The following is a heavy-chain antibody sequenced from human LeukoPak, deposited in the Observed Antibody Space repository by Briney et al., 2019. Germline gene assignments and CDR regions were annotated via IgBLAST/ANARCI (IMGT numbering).Heavy chain of an antibody. V-gene: IGHV3-30*18. J-gene: IGHJ4*02. Sequence: GGSLRLPCAASGFTFSSYGMYWVRQAPGKGLEWVAVISYDGSNKYYADSVKGRFTISRDNSKNTLYLQMNSLRAEDTAVYYCAKTRPRYSSSWYLDYWGQGTLVTVSS. CDR1: GFTFSSYG. D-gene: IGHD6-13*01. CDR2: ISYDGSNK. CDR3: AKTRPRYSSSWYLDY.